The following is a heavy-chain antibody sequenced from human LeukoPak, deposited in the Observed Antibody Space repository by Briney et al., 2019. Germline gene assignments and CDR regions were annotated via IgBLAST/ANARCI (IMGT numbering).Heavy chain of an antibody. D-gene: IGHD3-22*01. CDR2: IYYSGST. CDR1: GGSISSYY. J-gene: IGHJ4*02. CDR3: AGASYDSSGVH. Sequence: SETLSLTCTVSGGSISSYYWSWIRQPPGKGLEWIGYIYYSGSTNYNPSLKSRVTISVDTSKNQFSLKLSAVTAADTAVYYCAGASYDSSGVHWGQGTLVTVSS. V-gene: IGHV4-59*01.